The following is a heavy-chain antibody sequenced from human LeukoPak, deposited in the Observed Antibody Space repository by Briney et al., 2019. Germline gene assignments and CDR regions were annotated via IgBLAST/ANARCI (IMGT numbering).Heavy chain of an antibody. CDR1: GGSFSGYY. CDR3: ARARGYSYGYGFYFDY. V-gene: IGHV4-34*01. J-gene: IGHJ4*02. CDR2: SNHSGST. Sequence: PSETLPLTCAVYGGSFSGYYWSLLRQPPWKGLEWIGESNHSGSTNYNPSLKSRVTIAVDTSKNQFSLKLSSVTAADTAVYYCARARGYSYGYGFYFDYWGQGTLVTVSS. D-gene: IGHD5-18*01.